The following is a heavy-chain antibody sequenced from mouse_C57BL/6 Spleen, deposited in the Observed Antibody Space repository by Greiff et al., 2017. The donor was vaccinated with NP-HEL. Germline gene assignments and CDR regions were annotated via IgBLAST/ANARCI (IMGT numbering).Heavy chain of an antibody. D-gene: IGHD1-1*01. CDR1: GYTFTSYW. Sequence: QVQLQQPGAELVRPGSSVKLSCKASGYTFTSYWMHWVKQRPIQGLEWIGNIDPSDSETHYNQKFKDKATLTVDKSSSTAYMQLSSLTSEDSAVYYCASVTVVARYFDVWGTGTTGTVSS. V-gene: IGHV1-52*01. CDR3: ASVTVVARYFDV. J-gene: IGHJ1*03. CDR2: IDPSDSET.